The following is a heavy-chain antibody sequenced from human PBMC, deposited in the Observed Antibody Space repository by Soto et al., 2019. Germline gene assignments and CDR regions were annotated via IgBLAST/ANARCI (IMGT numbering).Heavy chain of an antibody. CDR1: GYTLTELS. CDR3: ATRIHLRAWAFGI. V-gene: IGHV1-24*01. J-gene: IGHJ3*02. D-gene: IGHD5-18*01. Sequence: QVQLVQSGAEVKKPGASVKVSCKVSGYTLTELSMHWVRQSPGKALEWMGGSDPEDGETIYAQKIQGRVTMTEDTSTETAYMELSSLRSEDTAVYYCATRIHLRAWAFGIWGQGTMVTVSS. CDR2: SDPEDGET.